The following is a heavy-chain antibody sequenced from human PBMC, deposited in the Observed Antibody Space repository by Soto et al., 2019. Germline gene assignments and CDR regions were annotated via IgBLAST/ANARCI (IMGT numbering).Heavy chain of an antibody. CDR3: TMRLELPNH. J-gene: IGHJ5*02. CDR1: GFTFSGSA. V-gene: IGHV3-73*01. CDR2: IRSKANSYAT. D-gene: IGHD1-7*01. Sequence: QPGGSLRLSCAASGFTFSGSAMHWVRQASGKGLEWVGRIRSKANSYATAYAASVKGRFTISRDDSKNTAYLQMNSLKTEDTAVYYCTMRLELPNHWGQGTLVTVSS.